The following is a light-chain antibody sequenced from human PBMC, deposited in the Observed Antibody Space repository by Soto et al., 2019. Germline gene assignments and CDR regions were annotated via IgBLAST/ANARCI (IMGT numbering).Light chain of an antibody. V-gene: IGKV3-20*01. J-gene: IGKJ4*01. CDR3: QQYGSSPPIT. CDR1: QSVSSSY. Sequence: EIVLTQSPGTLSLSPGERATLSCSAIQSVSSSYLAWYQQKPGQAPRLLIYGASTRATGIPDRFSGSGSGTDFSLTIRGLKPEDFAVYYCQQYGSSPPITFGGGTKVDIK. CDR2: GAS.